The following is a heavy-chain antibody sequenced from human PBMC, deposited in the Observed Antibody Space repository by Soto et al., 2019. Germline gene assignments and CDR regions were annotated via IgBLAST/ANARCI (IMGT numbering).Heavy chain of an antibody. Sequence: GASVKVSCKASGYTFTGYYMHWVRQAPGQGLEWMGWINPNSGGTNYAQKFQGRVTTTRDTSISTAYMELSRLRSDDTAVYYCARVVPAAIPPGPNNWNFDYWGQGTLVTVSS. CDR2: INPNSGGT. CDR1: GYTFTGYY. J-gene: IGHJ4*02. D-gene: IGHD2-2*02. V-gene: IGHV1-2*02. CDR3: ARVVPAAIPPGPNNWNFDY.